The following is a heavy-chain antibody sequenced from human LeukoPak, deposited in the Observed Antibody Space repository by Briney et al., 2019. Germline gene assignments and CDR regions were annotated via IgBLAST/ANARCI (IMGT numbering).Heavy chain of an antibody. V-gene: IGHV4-59*08. Sequence: SETLSLTCTVSGGSISSYYWSWIRQPPGKGLEWIGIIYHSGSTYYNPSLKSRVTISVDTSKNQFSLKLSSVTAADTAVYYCARGRYPFDYWGQGTLVTVSS. D-gene: IGHD3-16*02. CDR2: IYHSGST. CDR3: ARGRYPFDY. J-gene: IGHJ4*02. CDR1: GGSISSYY.